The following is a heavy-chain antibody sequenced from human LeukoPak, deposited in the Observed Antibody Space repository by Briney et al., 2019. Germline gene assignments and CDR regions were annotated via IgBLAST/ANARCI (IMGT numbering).Heavy chain of an antibody. CDR3: AQERDRRGYFEY. CDR1: GFTFSTSG. J-gene: IGHJ4*02. V-gene: IGHV3-30*02. Sequence: GGSLRLSCAASGFTFSTSGMHWVRQAPGKRLEWVTDSVKGRFTISRDNSKSTLFLQMNSLRAEDTAVYYCAQERDRRGYFEYWGQGTLVTVSS. D-gene: IGHD2-15*01.